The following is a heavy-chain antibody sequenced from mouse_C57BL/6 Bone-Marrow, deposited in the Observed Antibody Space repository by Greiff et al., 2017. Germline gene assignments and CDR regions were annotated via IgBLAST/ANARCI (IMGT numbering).Heavy chain of an antibody. V-gene: IGHV14-4*01. CDR1: GFNFKGDY. J-gene: IGHJ1*03. Sequence: VQLKQPGAELVRPGASVKLSCTASGFNFKGDYMHWVKQRPEQGLEWIGWIDPENGDTEYDSKFQGKATLTADTSSTTAYLQLSSLTSEDSAVYDCTAIGDDPCRYFDVGGTGTTVTFSS. CDR3: TAIGDDPCRYFDV. D-gene: IGHD2-2*01. CDR2: IDPENGDT.